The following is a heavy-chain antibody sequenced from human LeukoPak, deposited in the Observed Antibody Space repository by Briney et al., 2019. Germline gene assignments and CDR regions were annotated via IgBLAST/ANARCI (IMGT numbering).Heavy chain of an antibody. J-gene: IGHJ6*03. CDR3: ARNRSQRGYYYDSSGYVRYYYMDV. Sequence: SETLSLTCAVYGGSFSGYYWSWIRQPPGKGLEWNGEINHSGSTNYNPSLKSRVTISVDTSKNQFSLKLSSVTAADTAVYYCARNRSQRGYYYDSSGYVRYYYMDVWGKGTTVTVSS. CDR1: GGSFSGYY. V-gene: IGHV4-34*01. CDR2: INHSGST. D-gene: IGHD3-22*01.